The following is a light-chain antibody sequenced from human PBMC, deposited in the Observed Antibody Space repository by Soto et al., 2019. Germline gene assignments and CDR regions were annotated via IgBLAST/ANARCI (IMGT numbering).Light chain of an antibody. Sequence: TVLTRSPGTLYFSPVERATLSCRASQSVDNSHVAWYQQRRGLTPRLLIYRASNSATGSPDRFSGSGSGADFTLTTSRLEPEEFAVYFCQQYGNTPPVTFGQGTRLEIK. CDR2: RAS. CDR1: QSVDNSH. J-gene: IGKJ5*01. CDR3: QQYGNTPPVT. V-gene: IGKV3-20*01.